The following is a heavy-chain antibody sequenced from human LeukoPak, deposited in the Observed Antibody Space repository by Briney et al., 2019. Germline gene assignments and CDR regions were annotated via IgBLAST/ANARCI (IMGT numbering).Heavy chain of an antibody. CDR2: ISYDGSNK. Sequence: GGSLRLSCAASGFTFSSYAMHWVRQAPGKGLEWVAVISYDGSNKYYADSVKGRFTISRDNSKNTLYLQMNSLRAEDTAIYYCAKDIGKRGNFDYWGQGTLVTVSS. CDR3: AKDIGKRGNFDY. CDR1: GFTFSSYA. D-gene: IGHD3-16*01. V-gene: IGHV3-30-3*01. J-gene: IGHJ4*02.